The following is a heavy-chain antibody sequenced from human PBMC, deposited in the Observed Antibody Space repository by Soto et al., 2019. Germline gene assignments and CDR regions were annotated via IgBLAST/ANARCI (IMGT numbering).Heavy chain of an antibody. Sequence: QVQLVQSGAEVKKPGASVKVSCKASGNTFTSYYMHWVRQAPGQGLEWMGIINPSDGATSYAQKFQGRVTLTWDTSSHTVYMELSSLRSEDTAVYYCARDTRVGELLYRPFDYWGQGTLVTVSS. V-gene: IGHV1-46*01. D-gene: IGHD3-10*01. CDR2: INPSDGAT. J-gene: IGHJ4*02. CDR3: ARDTRVGELLYRPFDY. CDR1: GNTFTSYY.